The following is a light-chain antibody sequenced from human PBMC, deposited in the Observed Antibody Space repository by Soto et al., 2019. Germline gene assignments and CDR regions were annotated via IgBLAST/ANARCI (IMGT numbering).Light chain of an antibody. CDR2: DDH. CDR3: QVWSAHVL. J-gene: IGLJ2*01. V-gene: IGLV3-21*02. CDR1: NIGIKS. Sequence: SYELTQPPSVSVAPGQTASITCGGNNIGIKSVHWYQQKPGQAPVLVVYDDHARPSGIPERFSGSNSGNTATLTISRVEAGDEADYHCQVWSAHVLFGGGTKLTVL.